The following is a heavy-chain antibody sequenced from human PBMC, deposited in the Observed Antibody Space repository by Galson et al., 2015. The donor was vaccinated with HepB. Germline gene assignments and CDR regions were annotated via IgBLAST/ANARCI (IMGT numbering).Heavy chain of an antibody. Sequence: SLRLSCAASGFTFSSSWMSWVRQAPGKGLEWVANIDQDGSKQYYVDSVKGAFTISRDNAKNSLYLQMNSLRAEDTAVYYCARRMIVGGVAVAGGDGFDIWGQGTMVTVSS. V-gene: IGHV3-7*01. J-gene: IGHJ3*02. CDR1: GFTFSSSW. D-gene: IGHD6-19*01. CDR3: ARRMIVGGVAVAGGDGFDI. CDR2: IDQDGSKQ.